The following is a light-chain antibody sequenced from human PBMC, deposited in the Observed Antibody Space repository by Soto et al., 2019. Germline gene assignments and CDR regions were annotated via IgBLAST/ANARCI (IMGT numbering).Light chain of an antibody. Sequence: DIQMTQSPSTLSASVGDTVTVTCRASQSVSGWLAWYQQKPGKAPKLLIYKASSLESGVPSRFSGSGSGTEFTLTISSLQPDDSATYYCQHYHSYPYTFGQGTKVDIK. J-gene: IGKJ2*01. CDR2: KAS. CDR1: QSVSGW. V-gene: IGKV1-5*03. CDR3: QHYHSYPYT.